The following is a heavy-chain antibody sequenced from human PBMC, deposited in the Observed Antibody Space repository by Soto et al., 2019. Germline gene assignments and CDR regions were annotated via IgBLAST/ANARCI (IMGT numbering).Heavy chain of an antibody. CDR2: INSDASHT. Sequence: GGSLRLSCAASGFTFSTYWMHWIRQVPGKGLEWVSRINSDASHTYYADSVKGRFTISRDNAKNTLHLEMNSLRAEDTAVYYCARLSGDHSAFFSYGMDAWGQGTTVTVSS. V-gene: IGHV3-74*01. CDR1: GFTFSTYW. J-gene: IGHJ6*02. D-gene: IGHD2-21*01. CDR3: ARLSGDHSAFFSYGMDA.